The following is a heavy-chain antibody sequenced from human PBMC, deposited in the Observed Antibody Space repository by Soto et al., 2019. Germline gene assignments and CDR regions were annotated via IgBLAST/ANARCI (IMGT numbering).Heavy chain of an antibody. CDR2: ISGSGGST. J-gene: IGHJ4*02. Sequence: EVQLLESGGGLVQPGGSLRLSCAASGFTFSSYAMSWVRQAPGKGLEWVSAISGSGGSTYYADSVKGRFTISRDNSKNKLYMQMNSLRAEDTAVYYCAKDQFGDPPSGYFDYWGQGTLVTVSS. CDR1: GFTFSSYA. V-gene: IGHV3-23*01. CDR3: AKDQFGDPPSGYFDY. D-gene: IGHD4-17*01.